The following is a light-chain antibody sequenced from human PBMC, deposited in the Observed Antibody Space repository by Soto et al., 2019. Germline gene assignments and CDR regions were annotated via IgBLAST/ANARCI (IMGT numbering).Light chain of an antibody. CDR2: EVS. CDR3: SSYTSSTTPV. J-gene: IGLJ3*02. V-gene: IGLV2-14*01. CDR1: SSDVGGYAY. Sequence: QSALTQPASVSGSPGQSITISCTGTSSDVGGYAYVSWYQQYPGKAPKLVISEVSNRPSGVSHRFSGSRSGNTASLTISGLQAEDEADYYCSSYTSSTTPVFGGGTKRTVL.